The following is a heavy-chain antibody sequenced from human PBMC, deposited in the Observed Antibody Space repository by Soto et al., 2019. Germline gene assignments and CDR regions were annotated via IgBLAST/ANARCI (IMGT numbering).Heavy chain of an antibody. D-gene: IGHD3-22*01. Sequence: PSETLSLTCAVSGGSISSSNWWSWVRQPPGKGLEWIGEIYHSGSTNYNPSLKSRVTISVDKSKNQFSLKLSSVTAADTAVYYCARGAPFYYDSSGYYSRGDYYYYGMDVWGQGTTVTVSS. CDR3: ARGAPFYYDSSGYYSRGDYYYYGMDV. J-gene: IGHJ6*02. CDR1: GGSISSSNW. V-gene: IGHV4-4*02. CDR2: IYHSGST.